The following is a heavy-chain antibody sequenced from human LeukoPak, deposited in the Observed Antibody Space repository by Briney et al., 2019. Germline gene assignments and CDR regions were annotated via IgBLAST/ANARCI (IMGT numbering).Heavy chain of an antibody. CDR2: INPSGSGT. D-gene: IGHD3-3*01. Sequence: ASVKVSCKASGDTFSSYYMHWVRQAPGQGLEWMGIINPSGSGTTYAQKFQGRVTMTRDTSTSTVYMELSSLRSEDTAVYYCARGGVLRFLEHLDYWGQGTLVTVSS. J-gene: IGHJ4*02. V-gene: IGHV1-46*01. CDR1: GDTFSSYY. CDR3: ARGGVLRFLEHLDY.